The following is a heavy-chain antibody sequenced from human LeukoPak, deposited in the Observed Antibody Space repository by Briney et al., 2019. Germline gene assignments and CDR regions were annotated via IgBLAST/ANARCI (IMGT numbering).Heavy chain of an antibody. CDR2: IYYSGST. CDR1: GGSISSYY. J-gene: IGHJ5*02. Sequence: SETLSLTCTVSGGSISSYYWSWIRQPPGKGLEWIGYIYYSGSTNYNPSLKSRVTISVDTSKNQFSLKLSSVTAADTAVYYCARRRGYSGSYGWFDPWGQGTLVTVSS. V-gene: IGHV4-59*08. D-gene: IGHD1-26*01. CDR3: ARRRGYSGSYGWFDP.